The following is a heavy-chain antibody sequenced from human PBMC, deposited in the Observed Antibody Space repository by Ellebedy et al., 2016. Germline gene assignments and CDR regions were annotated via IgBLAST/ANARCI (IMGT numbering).Heavy chain of an antibody. J-gene: IGHJ4*02. CDR2: IIPIFGTA. V-gene: IGHV1-69*13. CDR1: GGTFSSYA. Sequence: SVKVSXXASGGTFSSYAISWVRQAPGQGLEWMGGIIPIFGTANYAQKFQGRVTITADESTSTAYMELSSLRSEDTAVYYCARGRYSSSSYYFDYWGQGTLVTVSS. CDR3: ARGRYSSSSYYFDY. D-gene: IGHD6-6*01.